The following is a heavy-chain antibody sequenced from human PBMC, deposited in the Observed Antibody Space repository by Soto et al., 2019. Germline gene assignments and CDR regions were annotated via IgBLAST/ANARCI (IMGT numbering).Heavy chain of an antibody. CDR1: GGSISTYY. J-gene: IGHJ3*02. CDR3: ARDSSHHTLAFDI. CDR2: IYYSGST. V-gene: IGHV4-59*01. Sequence: ETLSLTCTVSGGSISTYYWSWIRQPPGKGLEWVGYIYYSGSTNYNPSLESRVTISLDTSQNQFSLKLTSVTAADTAVYYCARDSSHHTLAFDIWGQGTMVTVSS.